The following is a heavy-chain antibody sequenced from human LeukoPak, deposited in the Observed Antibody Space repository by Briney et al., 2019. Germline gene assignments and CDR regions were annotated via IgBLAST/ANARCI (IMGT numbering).Heavy chain of an antibody. CDR1: GGSISSYY. CDR3: ARELPGIAAAGNWFDP. V-gene: IGHV4-4*07. CDR2: IYTSGSN. Sequence: SETLSLTCTVSGGSISSYYWSWIRQPAGKGLEWIGRIYTSGSNNYNPSLKSRVTMSVGTSQNQFSLKLSSVTAADTAVYYCARELPGIAAAGNWFDPWGQGTLVTVSS. D-gene: IGHD6-13*01. J-gene: IGHJ5*02.